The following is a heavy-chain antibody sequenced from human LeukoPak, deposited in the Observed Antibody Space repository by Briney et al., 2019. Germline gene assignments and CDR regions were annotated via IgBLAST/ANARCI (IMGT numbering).Heavy chain of an antibody. D-gene: IGHD6-6*01. CDR2: IYYSGST. J-gene: IGHJ4*02. V-gene: IGHV4-31*03. CDR3: ARGPVYSSSSFWYYFDY. CDR1: GGSISSGGYY. Sequence: SQTLSLTCTVSGGSISSGGYYWSWSRQHPGKGLEWIGYIYYSGSTYYNPSLKSRVTISVDTSKNQFSLKLSSVTAADTAVYYCARGPVYSSSSFWYYFDYWGQGTLVTVSS.